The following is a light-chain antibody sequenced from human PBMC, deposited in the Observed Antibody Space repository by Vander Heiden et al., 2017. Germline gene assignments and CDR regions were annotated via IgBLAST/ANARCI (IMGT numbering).Light chain of an antibody. CDR1: QSISSY. V-gene: IGKV1-39*01. CDR2: AAS. Sequence: DFQMTQSPSSLSASVGDRVTITCRASQSISSYLNRYQQKPGKAPKLLIYAASSLQSGVPSTFSGSGSGTDFTLTISRLQPEDFATYYCRQRDSTPKTFGQATKLEIK. J-gene: IGKJ1*01. CDR3: RQRDSTPKT.